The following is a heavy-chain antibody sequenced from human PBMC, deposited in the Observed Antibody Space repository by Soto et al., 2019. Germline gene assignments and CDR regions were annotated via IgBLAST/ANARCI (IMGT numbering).Heavy chain of an antibody. CDR2: FIPILDMA. Sequence: QVQVVQSGAEVKKPESSVKVSCKPSGGTFNTYTVNWVRLAPGQGLEWMGRFIPILDMANSAQKFQDRVTITPDSSTCTAYMERNSLTSDDTAVYYCAITYCRDNSCPRKFDFSGPGPRVTVSS. V-gene: IGHV1-69*02. J-gene: IGHJ4*02. CDR3: AITYCRDNSCPRKFDF. D-gene: IGHD2-21*01. CDR1: GGTFNTYT.